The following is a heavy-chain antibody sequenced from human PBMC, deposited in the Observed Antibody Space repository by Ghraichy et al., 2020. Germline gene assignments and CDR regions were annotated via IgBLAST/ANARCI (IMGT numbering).Heavy chain of an antibody. V-gene: IGHV3-20*04. CDR1: GFTFDDYG. CDR3: ARDPHDYGDYRVAFDI. J-gene: IGHJ3*02. Sequence: GGSLRLSCAASGFTFDDYGMSWVRQAPGKGLEWVSGINWNGGSTGYADSVKGRFTISRDNAKNSLYLQMNSLRAEDTALYYCARDPHDYGDYRVAFDIWGQGTMVTVSS. CDR2: INWNGGST. D-gene: IGHD4-17*01.